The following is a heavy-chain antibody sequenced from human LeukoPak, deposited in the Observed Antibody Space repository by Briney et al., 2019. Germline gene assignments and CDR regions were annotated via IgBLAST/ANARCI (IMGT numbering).Heavy chain of an antibody. CDR2: ISSSSSYI. CDR3: ARDRVAAAGPDY. D-gene: IGHD6-13*01. Sequence: GGSLRLSCAASGFTFSSYSMNWVRQAPGKGLEWVSSISSSSSYIYYADSVKGRFTISRDNAKNSLYLQMNSLRAEDTAVYCCARDRVAAAGPDYWGQGTLVTVSS. V-gene: IGHV3-21*01. J-gene: IGHJ4*02. CDR1: GFTFSSYS.